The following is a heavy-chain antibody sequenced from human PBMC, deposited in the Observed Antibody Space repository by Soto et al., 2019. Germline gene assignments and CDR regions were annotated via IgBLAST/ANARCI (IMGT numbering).Heavy chain of an antibody. Sequence: SVKVSCKASGGTFSSYAISWVRQAPGQGLEWMGGIIPIFGTANYAQKFQGRVTITADESTSTAYMELSSLRSEDTAVYYCARSSSLEYYYYYYGMEVWGQGTTVTVSS. CDR2: IIPIFGTA. J-gene: IGHJ6*02. V-gene: IGHV1-69*13. D-gene: IGHD3-3*01. CDR1: GGTFSSYA. CDR3: ARSSSLEYYYYYYGMEV.